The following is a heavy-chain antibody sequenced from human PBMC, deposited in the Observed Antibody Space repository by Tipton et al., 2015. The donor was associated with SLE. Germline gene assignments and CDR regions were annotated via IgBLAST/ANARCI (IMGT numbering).Heavy chain of an antibody. CDR2: ISWNSGTV. D-gene: IGHD3-16*01. CDR3: AKDDDRSWGSLDT. J-gene: IGHJ5*02. CDR1: GFTFDDYA. V-gene: IGHV3-9*01. Sequence: SLRLSCAASGFTFDDYAMHWVRQAPGKGLEWVSGISWNSGTVGYADSVKGRFTISRDSAKKSLYLQMNSLRTEDTALYYCAKDDDRSWGSLDTWGQGTPVSVSS.